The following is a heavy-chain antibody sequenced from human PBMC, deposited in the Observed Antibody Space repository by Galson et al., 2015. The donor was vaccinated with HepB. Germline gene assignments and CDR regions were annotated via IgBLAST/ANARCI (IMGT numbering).Heavy chain of an antibody. CDR2: IGPDGSAT. J-gene: IGHJ3*02. V-gene: IGHV3-7*01. CDR1: GFTFGSSW. CDR3: TRGFVGAFDM. Sequence: SLRLSCAASGFTFGSSWIGWARQTPGRRLEWVASIGPDGSATYYVDSLKGRFTTARDNDKNSLYLQMNALSAEDTAIYFCTRGFVGAFDMWGQGTVVAVSS. D-gene: IGHD1-26*01.